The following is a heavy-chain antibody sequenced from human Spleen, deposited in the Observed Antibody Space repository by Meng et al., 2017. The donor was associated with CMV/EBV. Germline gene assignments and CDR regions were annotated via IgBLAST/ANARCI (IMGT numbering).Heavy chain of an antibody. CDR1: GFTFNDYH. CDR3: ARAPQYSSLDY. V-gene: IGHV3-30*19. D-gene: IGHD6-6*01. Sequence: SCAASGFTFNDYHMHWVRQVPGKGLEWVAVISYDGSNKYYADSVKGRFTISRDNSKNTLYLQMNSLRAEDTAVYYCARAPQYSSLDYWGQGTLVTVSS. J-gene: IGHJ4*02. CDR2: ISYDGSNK.